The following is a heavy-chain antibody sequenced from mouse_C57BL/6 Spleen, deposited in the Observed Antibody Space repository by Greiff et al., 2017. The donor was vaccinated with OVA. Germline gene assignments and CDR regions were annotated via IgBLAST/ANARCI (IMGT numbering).Heavy chain of an antibody. J-gene: IGHJ4*01. D-gene: IGHD2-1*01. CDR1: GYTFTSYG. CDR2: IYPRSGNT. CDR3: ARGDGNSYYYAMDY. Sequence: VQLQQSGAELARPGASVKLSCKASGYTFTSYGISWVKQRTGQGLEWIGEIYPRSGNTYYNEKFKGKATLTADKSSSTAYMELRSLTSEDSAVYFCARGDGNSYYYAMDYWGQGTSVTVSS. V-gene: IGHV1-81*01.